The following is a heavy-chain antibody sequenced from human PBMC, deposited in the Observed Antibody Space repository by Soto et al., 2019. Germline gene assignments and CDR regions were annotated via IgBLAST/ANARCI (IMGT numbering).Heavy chain of an antibody. CDR2: ISYDGSNK. Sequence: QVQLVESGGGVVQPGRSLRLSCAASGFTFSSYGMHWVRQAPGKGLEWVAVISYDGSNKYYADSVKGRFTISRDNSKNTLYLQMNSLRAEDTAVYYCAKKGYYYDSSGYLGDYYYYGMDVWGQGTTVTVSS. CDR1: GFTFSSYG. CDR3: AKKGYYYDSSGYLGDYYYYGMDV. V-gene: IGHV3-30*18. D-gene: IGHD3-22*01. J-gene: IGHJ6*02.